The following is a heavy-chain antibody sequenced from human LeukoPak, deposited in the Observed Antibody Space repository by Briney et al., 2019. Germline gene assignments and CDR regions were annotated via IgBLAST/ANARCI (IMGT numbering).Heavy chain of an antibody. Sequence: PGGSLRLSCAASGFTFSNAWMSWVCQAPVKGVEWVGRIKSKTDGGTTDYAAPVKGRFTISRDDSKNTLYLQMNSLKTEDTAVYYCTTGRLNLYYYYYGMDVWGQGTTVTVSS. D-gene: IGHD3-22*01. CDR3: TTGRLNLYYYYYGMDV. CDR1: GFTFSNAW. V-gene: IGHV3-15*01. CDR2: IKSKTDGGTT. J-gene: IGHJ6*02.